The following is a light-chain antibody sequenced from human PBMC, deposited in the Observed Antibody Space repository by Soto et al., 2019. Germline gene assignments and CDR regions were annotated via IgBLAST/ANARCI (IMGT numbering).Light chain of an antibody. CDR3: QQRIHWPLT. J-gene: IGKJ4*01. CDR1: QSVSNF. Sequence: EIVLTQSPAPLSLSPGKIATLSCRASQSVSNFLAWYQQKAGQAPRLLIYDTSNRAGGIPARFSGSGSGTDFTLTISSLEPEDFAVDYCQQRIHWPLTFGGGTKVEIK. V-gene: IGKV3-11*01. CDR2: DTS.